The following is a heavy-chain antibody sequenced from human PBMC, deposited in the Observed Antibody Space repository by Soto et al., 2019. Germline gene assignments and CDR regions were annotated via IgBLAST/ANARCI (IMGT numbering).Heavy chain of an antibody. D-gene: IGHD5-18*01. J-gene: IGHJ4*02. CDR2: ISSGTI. CDR1: GFTFNTYS. Sequence: GGSLRLSCVASGFTFNTYSMSWVRQAPGRGLEWVSHISSGTIYYADSVKGRFTISRDNAKNSLYLQMNSLRAEDTAVYYCASLDTARIQIAGYWGQGIQVTVSS. CDR3: ASLDTARIQIAGY. V-gene: IGHV3-48*01.